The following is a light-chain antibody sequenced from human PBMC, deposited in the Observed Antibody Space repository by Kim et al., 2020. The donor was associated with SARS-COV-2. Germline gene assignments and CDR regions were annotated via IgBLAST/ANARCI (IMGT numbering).Light chain of an antibody. J-gene: IGLJ3*02. CDR2: VGPDWIVG. CDR3: GADHGSGSNLLNRV. Sequence: QPVLTQPPSASASLGASVTLTCTLSSDYRSYKVGWCQQRAPNGPRFVQRVGPDWIVGSKGAGIPERSGLRRYLTIKKFQAEDESEFHCGADHGSGSNLLNRVFGGGTQLTVL. CDR1: SDYRSYK. V-gene: IGLV9-49*01.